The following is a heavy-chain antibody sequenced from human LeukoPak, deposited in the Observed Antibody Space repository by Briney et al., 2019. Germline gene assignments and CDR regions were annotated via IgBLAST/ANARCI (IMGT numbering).Heavy chain of an antibody. CDR2: INPNSGGT. J-gene: IGHJ4*02. D-gene: IGHD1-26*01. Sequence: ASVKVSCKASGYTFTGYYMHSVRQAPGQGLEWMGWINPNSGGTNYAQKFQGRVTMTRDTSISTAYMELSRLRSDDTAVYYCARTEGGGSSDFDYWGQGTLVTVSS. CDR3: ARTEGGGSSDFDY. V-gene: IGHV1-2*02. CDR1: GYTFTGYY.